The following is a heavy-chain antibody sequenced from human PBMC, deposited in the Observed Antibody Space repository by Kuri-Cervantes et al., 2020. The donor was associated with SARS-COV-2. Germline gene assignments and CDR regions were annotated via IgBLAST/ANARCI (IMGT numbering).Heavy chain of an antibody. CDR2: IYYTGNT. CDR3: ARVGYQLLLGIDY. Sequence: SETLSLTCTVSGGAISSGGYYWSWIRQYPGKGLEWTGYIYYTGNTYYNPSLKSRVTISVDTSKNQFSLRLRFVTAADTAVYYCARVGYQLLLGIDYWGQGTLVTVSS. J-gene: IGHJ4*02. D-gene: IGHD2-2*01. V-gene: IGHV4-31*03. CDR1: GGAISSGGYY.